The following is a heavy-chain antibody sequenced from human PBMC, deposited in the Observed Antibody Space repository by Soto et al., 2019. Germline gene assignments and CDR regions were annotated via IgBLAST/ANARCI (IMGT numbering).Heavy chain of an antibody. CDR2: IYHSGST. V-gene: IGHV4-30-4*01. CDR1: GDSINSGDYY. J-gene: IGHJ6*02. Sequence: PSETLSLTCTVSGDSINSGDYYWTWIRQTPGKGLEWIGDIYHSGSTYYNPSLKSRVTISVDMSKNQFSLKLSSVTAADTAVHYCARDYGDHYYGMDVWGQGTTVTVSS. D-gene: IGHD4-17*01. CDR3: ARDYGDHYYGMDV.